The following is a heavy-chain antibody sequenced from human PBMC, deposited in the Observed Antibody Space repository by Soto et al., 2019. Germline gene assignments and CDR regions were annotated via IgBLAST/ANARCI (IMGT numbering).Heavy chain of an antibody. Sequence: GGSLRLSCATSGFTFSSYVMHWVRQAPGKGREWVAAISDDGNNQYYPDSVKGRFTVSRDNSKNTVYLQMNSLRAEDTAVYYCGELGRVGATRGSKGSFDYFDYWGRGALSTVSS. CDR3: GELGRVGATRGSKGSFDYFDY. V-gene: IGHV3-30*03. D-gene: IGHD1-26*01. CDR2: ISDDGNNQ. J-gene: IGHJ4*02. CDR1: GFTFSSYV.